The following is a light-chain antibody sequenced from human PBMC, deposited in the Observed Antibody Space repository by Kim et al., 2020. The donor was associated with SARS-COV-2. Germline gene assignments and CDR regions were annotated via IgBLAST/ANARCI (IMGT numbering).Light chain of an antibody. CDR1: QSISSSY. CDR2: GAS. CDR3: QQYGSPWT. Sequence: LSPGERASLSCRASQSISSSYLAWYQQKPGQAPRLLIYGASSRATGIPDRFSGSGSGTDFTLTISRLEPEDFAVYYCQQYGSPWTFGQGTKVDIK. J-gene: IGKJ1*01. V-gene: IGKV3-20*01.